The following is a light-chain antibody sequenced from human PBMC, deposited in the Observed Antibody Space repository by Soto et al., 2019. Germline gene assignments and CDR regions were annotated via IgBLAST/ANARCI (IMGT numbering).Light chain of an antibody. CDR1: SSDVGGYNY. J-gene: IGLJ2*01. V-gene: IGLV2-11*01. Sequence: QSALTQPRSVSGSPGQSVTISCTGTSSDVGGYNYVSWYQQHPGKAPKLMIYDVSKQPSGVPDRFSGSKSGNTASLTISGLQAEDEADYYCCSYAGNYGVFGGGTKLTVL. CDR2: DVS. CDR3: CSYAGNYGV.